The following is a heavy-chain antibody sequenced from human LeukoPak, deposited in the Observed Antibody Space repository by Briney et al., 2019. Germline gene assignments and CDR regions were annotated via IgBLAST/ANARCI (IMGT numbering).Heavy chain of an antibody. CDR1: GGSFSGYY. V-gene: IGHV4-34*01. CDR2: INHSGST. CDR3: ARTNEDIVLMVYAKKNWFDP. Sequence: PSETLSLTCAVYGGSFSGYYWSWIRQPPGKGLEWIGEINHSGSTNYNPSLKSRVTISVDTSKNQFSLKLSSVTAADTAVYYCARTNEDIVLMVYAKKNWFDPWGQGTLVTVSS. J-gene: IGHJ5*02. D-gene: IGHD2-8*01.